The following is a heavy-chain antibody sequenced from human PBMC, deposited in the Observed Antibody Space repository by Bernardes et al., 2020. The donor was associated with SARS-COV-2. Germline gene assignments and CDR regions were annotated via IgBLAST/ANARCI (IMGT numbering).Heavy chain of an antibody. CDR2: INSDGRTI. Sequence: GGGPSPPRVGAGFSLRDSWLHWGRPAPGKGQGWGSRINSDGRTINYADSVKGRFTISRDNARNTLYLQMTSLRAEDTAVYYCARAGYYRFDYWGRGTLVTVSS. CDR1: GFSLRDSW. J-gene: IGHJ4*02. D-gene: IGHD3-22*01. CDR3: ARAGYYRFDY. V-gene: IGHV3-74*01.